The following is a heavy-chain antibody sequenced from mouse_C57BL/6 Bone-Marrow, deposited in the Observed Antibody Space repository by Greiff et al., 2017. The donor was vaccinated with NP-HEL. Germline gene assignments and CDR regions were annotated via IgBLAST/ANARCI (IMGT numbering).Heavy chain of an antibody. CDR1: GYSFTGYY. D-gene: IGHD1-1*01. V-gene: IGHV1-42*01. CDR2: INPSTGGT. J-gene: IGHJ2*01. CDR3: ARRDGGSSYVDY. Sequence: EVHLVESGPELVKPGASVKISCKASGYSFTGYYMNWVKQSPEKSLEWIGEINPSTGGTTYNQKFKAKATLTVDKSSSTAYMQLKSLTSEDSAVYYCARRDGGSSYVDYWGQGTTLTVSS.